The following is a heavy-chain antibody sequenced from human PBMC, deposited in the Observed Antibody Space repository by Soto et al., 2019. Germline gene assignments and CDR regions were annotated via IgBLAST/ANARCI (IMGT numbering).Heavy chain of an antibody. J-gene: IGHJ3*02. Sequence: GASVKVSCKASGGTFSSYAISWVRQAPGQGLEWMGGIIPIFGTANYAQKFQGRVTITADESTSTAYMELSSLRSEDTAVYYCARFILGYCSGGRCYSRHDDFDIWGQGTMVTVSS. V-gene: IGHV1-69*13. CDR3: ARFILGYCSGGRCYSRHDDFDI. CDR1: GGTFSSYA. CDR2: IIPIFGTA. D-gene: IGHD2-15*01.